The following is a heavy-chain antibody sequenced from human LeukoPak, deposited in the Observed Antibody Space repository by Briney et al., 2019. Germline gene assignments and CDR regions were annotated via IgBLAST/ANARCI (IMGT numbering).Heavy chain of an antibody. CDR2: IYYSGST. CDR1: GGSISSGDYY. Sequence: SETLSLTCTVSGGSISSGDYYWSWIRQPPGKGLEWIGYIYYSGSTYYNPSLKSRVTISVDTSKNQFSLKLSSVTAADTAVYYCARGGIQLWPNDAFDIWGQGTMVTVSS. V-gene: IGHV4-30-4*08. CDR3: ARGGIQLWPNDAFDI. D-gene: IGHD5-18*01. J-gene: IGHJ3*02.